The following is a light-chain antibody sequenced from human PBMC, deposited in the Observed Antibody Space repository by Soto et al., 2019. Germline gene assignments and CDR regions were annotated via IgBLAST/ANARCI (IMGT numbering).Light chain of an antibody. J-gene: IGKJ1*01. Sequence: DIQMTQSPSTLSASVGDRVTITCRATQNIYGWLAWYQQKSGKAPKLLIYDVSSLESGVPSRFSGSGFGTEFTVTISILQPDDFATYYCQQYNSYPWTFGQGTKVEVK. CDR3: QQYNSYPWT. CDR2: DVS. V-gene: IGKV1-5*01. CDR1: QNIYGW.